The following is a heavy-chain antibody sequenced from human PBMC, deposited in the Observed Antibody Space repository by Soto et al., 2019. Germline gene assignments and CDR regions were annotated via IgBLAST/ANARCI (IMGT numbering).Heavy chain of an antibody. V-gene: IGHV3-23*01. CDR1: GLTFRSYA. D-gene: IGHD6-6*01. CDR2: ISGSGGST. CDR3: AKYFRIGGAARTYFDY. Sequence: PGESLRLSYAASGLTFRSYAMSWVRQAPGKGLEWVSAISGSGGSTYYADSVKGRFTISRDNSKNTLYLQMNSLSAADTAVYYCAKYFRIGGAARTYFDYWGQVALVIVSA. J-gene: IGHJ4*02.